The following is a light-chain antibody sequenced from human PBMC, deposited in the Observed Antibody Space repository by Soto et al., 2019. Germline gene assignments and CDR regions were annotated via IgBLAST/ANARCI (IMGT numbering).Light chain of an antibody. V-gene: IGKV3-20*01. CDR3: HHYAST. J-gene: IGKJ1*01. CDR2: GAS. Sequence: VLTQSPCTLSFSPLERSTLSCRASQSVTSTYLAWYQQKPGQAPRLLIYGASSRATGVPDRFSGSGSGTDFTLTISRLEPEDFAVYFCHHYASTFGQGTKVDIK. CDR1: QSVTSTY.